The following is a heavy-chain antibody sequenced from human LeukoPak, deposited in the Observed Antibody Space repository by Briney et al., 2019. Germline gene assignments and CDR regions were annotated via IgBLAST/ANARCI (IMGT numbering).Heavy chain of an antibody. D-gene: IGHD3-3*01. Sequence: ASVKVSCKVSGYTLNELSIHGVREAAGKGVEWMGGFDPEYGETVYAQKFQGRVTMAEDTSTDTAYMELSSLRSEDTAVYYCAPLDFWVPSTWGQGTLVTVSS. CDR2: FDPEYGET. V-gene: IGHV1-24*01. CDR3: APLDFWVPST. J-gene: IGHJ5*02. CDR1: GYTLNELS.